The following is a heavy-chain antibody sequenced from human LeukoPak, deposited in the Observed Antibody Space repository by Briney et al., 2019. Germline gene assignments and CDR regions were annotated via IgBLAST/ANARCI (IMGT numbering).Heavy chain of an antibody. CDR1: GASVSSDSYF. CDR2: IYTSGYT. V-gene: IGHV4-61*02. J-gene: IGHJ3*02. D-gene: IGHD3-16*02. CDR3: ARTYYDRVSGSFRHDTFEI. Sequence: SETLSLTCSVSGASVSSDSYFWNWIRQPAGKGLEWLGRIYTSGYTNYNPSLRSRVTISLDTSKSQFSLKLTAVTAADTAIYFCARTYYDRVSGSFRHDTFEIWGQGTLITVSS.